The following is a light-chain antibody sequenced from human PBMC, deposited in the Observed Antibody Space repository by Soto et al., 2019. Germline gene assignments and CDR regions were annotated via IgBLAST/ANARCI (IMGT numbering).Light chain of an antibody. CDR2: DAS. Sequence: EVGVTQSPGILSLSPGERASLSCGASQSISSSFLAWYQQTPRQAPRLLTHDASTRATGIPARCSGRGSGTDFTLTISSLEPEDFALYYCQQRSNWPITFGQGTRLEIK. J-gene: IGKJ5*01. V-gene: IGKV3D-20*02. CDR3: QQRSNWPIT. CDR1: QSISSSF.